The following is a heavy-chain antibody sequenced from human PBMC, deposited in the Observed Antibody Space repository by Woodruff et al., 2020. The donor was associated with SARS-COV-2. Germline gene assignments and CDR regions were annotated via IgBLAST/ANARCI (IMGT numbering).Heavy chain of an antibody. Sequence: GTANYAQKFQGRVTITADESTSTAYMELSSLRSEDTAVYYCARDQSLTYYYDSSGFDYWGQGTLVTVSS. CDR2: GTA. CDR3: ARDQSLTYYYDSSGFDY. D-gene: IGHD3-22*01. J-gene: IGHJ4*02. V-gene: IGHV1-69*01.